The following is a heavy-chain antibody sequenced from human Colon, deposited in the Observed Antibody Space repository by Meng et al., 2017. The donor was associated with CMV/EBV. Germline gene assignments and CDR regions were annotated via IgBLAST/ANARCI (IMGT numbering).Heavy chain of an antibody. CDR1: EFSFATYA. J-gene: IGHJ6*02. CDR3: AKRRTGASYFAMDV. V-gene: IGHV3-23*01. D-gene: IGHD2/OR15-2a*01. CDR2: ISGNGGST. Sequence: GESLKISCEGSEFSFATYAMAWVRQAPGKGLEWVAGISGNGGSTYYADSVKGRFTISRDNSKNTLSLEMNSLRVEDTALYYCAKRRTGASYFAMDVWGQGTTVTVSS.